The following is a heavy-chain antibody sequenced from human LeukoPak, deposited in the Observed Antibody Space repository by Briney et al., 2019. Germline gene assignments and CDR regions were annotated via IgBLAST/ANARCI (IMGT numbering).Heavy chain of an antibody. CDR2: VRNDGSNE. J-gene: IGHJ5*02. CDR3: AKESDSGYHSEGPKT. CDR1: GLVLSDYG. Sequence: SGGPLRLSCTASGLVLSDYGMHWVRQAPGKGLEWVAFVRNDGSNEYYVGSVKGRFTISRDKSKNTLYLQMNSLRAEDTAVYSCAKESDSGYHSEGPKTWGLGTLVTVSS. D-gene: IGHD5-12*01. V-gene: IGHV3-30*02.